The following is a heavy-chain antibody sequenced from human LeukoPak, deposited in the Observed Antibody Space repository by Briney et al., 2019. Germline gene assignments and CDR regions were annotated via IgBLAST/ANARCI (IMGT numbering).Heavy chain of an antibody. Sequence: GGSLSLSCAASGFTFSSYAMNWVRQAPGKGLEWVSACGTDGDTYYADSVRGRFTISRDNARNTAYLQMSSLRAEDTAVYYCAQKTPGTHPFDYWGQGTLVTVSS. D-gene: IGHD6-13*01. CDR2: CGTDGDT. J-gene: IGHJ4*02. CDR3: AQKTPGTHPFDY. CDR1: GFTFSSYA. V-gene: IGHV3-23*01.